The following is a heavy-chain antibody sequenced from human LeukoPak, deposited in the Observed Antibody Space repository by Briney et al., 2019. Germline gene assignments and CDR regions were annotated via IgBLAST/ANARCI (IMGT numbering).Heavy chain of an antibody. V-gene: IGHV1-69*06. CDR1: GGTFSSYA. Sequence: SVKVSCKASGGTFSSYAISWVRQAPGQGLEWMGGIIPIFGTANYAQKFQGRVTITAGKSTSTAYMELSSLRSEDTAVYYCARGRGWPRYYFDYWGQGTLVTVSS. D-gene: IGHD6-19*01. CDR2: IIPIFGTA. J-gene: IGHJ4*02. CDR3: ARGRGWPRYYFDY.